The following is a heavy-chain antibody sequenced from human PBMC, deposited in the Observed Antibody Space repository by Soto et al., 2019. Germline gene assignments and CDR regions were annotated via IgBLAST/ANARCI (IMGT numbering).Heavy chain of an antibody. J-gene: IGHJ5*02. D-gene: IGHD3-3*01. CDR1: GVSISSGDYY. CDR2: IYYSGST. CDR3: ARDPSHDFWSGYRYNWFDP. V-gene: IGHV4-30-4*01. Sequence: SETLSLTCTVSGVSISSGDYYWSWIRQPPGKGLEWIGYIYYSGSTYYNPSLKSRVTISVDTSKNQFSLKLSSVTAADTAVYYCARDPSHDFWSGYRYNWFDPWGQGTLVTAPQ.